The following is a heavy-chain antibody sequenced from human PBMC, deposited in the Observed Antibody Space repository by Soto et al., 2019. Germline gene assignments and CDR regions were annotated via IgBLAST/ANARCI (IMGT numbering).Heavy chain of an antibody. D-gene: IGHD2-2*02. CDR2: IRSRANNYAT. Sequence: DVQLVESGGGLVQPGGSLKLSCTASGFIFSGSAIHWVRQASGKGLEWVGRIRSRANNYATSSAASVKGRFFFSRDDSKNTAYLQMNTLKTEDTAVYYCSRGQGAAIGDYYYHGMDVWGQGTTVTVSS. J-gene: IGHJ6*02. V-gene: IGHV3-73*02. CDR3: SRGQGAAIGDYYYHGMDV. CDR1: GFIFSGSA.